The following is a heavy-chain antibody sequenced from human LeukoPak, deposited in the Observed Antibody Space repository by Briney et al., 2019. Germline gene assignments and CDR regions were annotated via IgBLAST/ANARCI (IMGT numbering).Heavy chain of an antibody. D-gene: IGHD2-15*01. CDR1: GFDFDAHG. CDR3: ARGIVVVVGASDHFDY. Sequence: PGGSLRLSCSASGFDFDAHGMSWVRQVPGKGLEWVSGINWSGGSTAYADPMRGRITISRDNAKTSLYLQINSLRADDTALYFCARGIVVVVGASDHFDYWGQGTLITVSS. J-gene: IGHJ4*02. CDR2: INWSGGST. V-gene: IGHV3-20*04.